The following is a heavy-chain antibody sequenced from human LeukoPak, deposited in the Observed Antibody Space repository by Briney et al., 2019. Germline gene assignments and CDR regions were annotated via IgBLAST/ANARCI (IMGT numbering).Heavy chain of an antibody. Sequence: ASAKVSCKASGYTFTDYYLHWVRQAPGQGLEWMGWINPNSGGTNYAQTFQGRVTMTRDTSITTAYLELSRLRSDDTAVYYCARIGYNHYFDYWGQGTLVTVCS. J-gene: IGHJ4*02. CDR2: INPNSGGT. D-gene: IGHD5-24*01. CDR3: ARIGYNHYFDY. CDR1: GYTFTDYY. V-gene: IGHV1-2*02.